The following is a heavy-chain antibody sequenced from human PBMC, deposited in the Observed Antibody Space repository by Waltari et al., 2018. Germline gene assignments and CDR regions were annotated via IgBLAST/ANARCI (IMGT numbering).Heavy chain of an antibody. V-gene: IGHV3-21*01. CDR2: ISSSSSYI. J-gene: IGHJ6*03. CDR3: AREGFYYYYYMDV. CDR1: GFTFSSYS. Sequence: EVQLVESGGGLVKPGGSLRLSCAASGFTFSSYSMNWVRQAPGKGLEWVSSISSSSSYIYYADSVKGRFTISRDNSKNSLYLQMNSLRAEDTAVYYCAREGFYYYYYMDVWGKGTTVTISS.